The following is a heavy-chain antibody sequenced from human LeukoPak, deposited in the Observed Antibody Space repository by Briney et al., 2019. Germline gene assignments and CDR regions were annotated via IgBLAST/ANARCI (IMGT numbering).Heavy chain of an antibody. CDR1: GFTFSTYS. CDR3: ATDRVSVAAVLIEY. J-gene: IGHJ4*02. V-gene: IGHV3-48*02. CDR2: ISSTGSIV. Sequence: GGSLRLSCAASGFTFSTYSMNWVRQAPGKGLEWVSYISSTGSIVYYADSVKGRFTISRDNAKNSLYLQMNNLKDEDSAVYYCATDRVSVAAVLIEYWGQGTLVTVSS. D-gene: IGHD6-13*01.